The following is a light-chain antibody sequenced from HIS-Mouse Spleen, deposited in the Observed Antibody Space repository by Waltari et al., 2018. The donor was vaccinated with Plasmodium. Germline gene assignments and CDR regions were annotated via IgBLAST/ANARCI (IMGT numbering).Light chain of an antibody. J-gene: IGLJ2*01. V-gene: IGLV2-14*03. CDR2: DAS. Sequence: QSALTQPPSVSGSPGQSITIPCTGTSCDVGRYTYLPWYQHHPGKAPKLLIYDASDRPSGISNRFSGSKSGNTAFLTISGLQAEDEGDYYCNSYASNSDGLFGGGTKLTVL. CDR3: NSYASNSDGL. CDR1: SCDVGRYTY.